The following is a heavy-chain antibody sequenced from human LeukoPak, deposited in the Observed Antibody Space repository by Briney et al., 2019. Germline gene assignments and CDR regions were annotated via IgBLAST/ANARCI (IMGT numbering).Heavy chain of an antibody. CDR3: ARAKVRGYSGYDYVSLGY. J-gene: IGHJ4*02. CDR2: ISYDGSNK. D-gene: IGHD5-12*01. V-gene: IGHV3-30*04. Sequence: GGSLRLSCAASGFTLSSYAMHWVRQAPGKGLEWVAVISYDGSNKYYADSVKGRFTISRDNSKNTLYLQMNSLRAEDTAVYYCARAKVRGYSGYDYVSLGYWGQGTLVTVSS. CDR1: GFTLSSYA.